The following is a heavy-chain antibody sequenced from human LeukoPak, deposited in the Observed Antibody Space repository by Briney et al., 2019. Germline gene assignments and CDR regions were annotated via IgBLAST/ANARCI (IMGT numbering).Heavy chain of an antibody. CDR3: AKYSGPWLVVPRWFDP. CDR1: GFTFSSYG. CDR2: ISYDGSNK. D-gene: IGHD6-19*01. V-gene: IGHV3-30*18. Sequence: GRSLRLSCAASGFTFSSYGMHWVRQAPGKGLEWVAVISYDGSNKNYADSVKGRFTISRDNSKNTLYLQMNSLRAEDTAVYYGAKYSGPWLVVPRWFDPWGQGTLVTVSS. J-gene: IGHJ5*02.